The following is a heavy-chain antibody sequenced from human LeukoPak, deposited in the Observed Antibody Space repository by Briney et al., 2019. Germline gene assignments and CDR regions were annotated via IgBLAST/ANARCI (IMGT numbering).Heavy chain of an antibody. V-gene: IGHV1-18*04. CDR3: ARGLMEGYDFSFDY. D-gene: IGHD5-12*01. CDR2: ISGDKGNT. CDR1: GYTFNTYG. Sequence: ASVKVSCKASGYTFNTYGLSWVRQAPGQGLEWMGWISGDKGNTNYAQKFRDRVIMTTDTSASTAYMELWSLRSDDSAVYYCARGLMEGYDFSFDYWGQGTLVTVSS. J-gene: IGHJ4*02.